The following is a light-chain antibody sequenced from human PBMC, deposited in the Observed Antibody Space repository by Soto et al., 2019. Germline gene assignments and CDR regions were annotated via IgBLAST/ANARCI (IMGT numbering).Light chain of an antibody. CDR1: QSVSSS. CDR3: QQRSSWPLS. CDR2: GAS. J-gene: IGKJ4*01. Sequence: EIVMTQSPATLSVSPCEAATLSLRASQSVSSSLAWYQQQPGQAPRLVIYGASTRATGIPARFSGSGSGTEFTLTISSLEPEDFALYYCQQRSSWPLSFGGGTKVDIK. V-gene: IGKV3-15*01.